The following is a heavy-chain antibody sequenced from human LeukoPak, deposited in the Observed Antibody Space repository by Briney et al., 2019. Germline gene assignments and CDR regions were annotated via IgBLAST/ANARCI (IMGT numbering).Heavy chain of an antibody. CDR3: ARDSGVGPHGPPSEDYFDY. V-gene: IGHV1-46*01. Sequence: ASVKVSCKASGYTFTSYYMHWVRQAPGQGLEWMGIINPSGGSTSYAQKFQGRVTMTRDTSTSTVYMELSSLRSEDTAVYYCARDSGVGPHGPPSEDYFDYWGQGTLVTVSS. D-gene: IGHD1-26*01. CDR2: INPSGGST. J-gene: IGHJ4*02. CDR1: GYTFTSYY.